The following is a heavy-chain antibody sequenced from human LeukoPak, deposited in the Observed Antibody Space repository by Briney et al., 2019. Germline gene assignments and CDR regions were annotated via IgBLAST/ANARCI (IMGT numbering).Heavy chain of an antibody. J-gene: IGHJ5*02. CDR2: INHSGST. D-gene: IGHD6-13*01. V-gene: IGHV4-34*01. Sequence: SETLSLTCAVCGGSFSGYYWSWIRQPPGKGLEWIGEINHSGSTNYNPSLKSRVTISVDTSKNQFSLQLNSVTPEDTAVYYCARDLSVRPIEQLPSYANWFDPWGQGTLVTVSS. CDR1: GGSFSGYY. CDR3: ARDLSVRPIEQLPSYANWFDP.